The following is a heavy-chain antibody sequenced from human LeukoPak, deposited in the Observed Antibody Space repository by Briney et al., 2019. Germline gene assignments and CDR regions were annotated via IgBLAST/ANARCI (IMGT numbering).Heavy chain of an antibody. D-gene: IGHD3-16*01. Sequence: GGSLRLSCAASGFTFSSYSMNWVRQAPGKGLEWVSYISSSSSTIYYADSVKGRFTISRDNAKNSLYLQMNSLRAEDTAVYYCARDLKWYPDYVWGSYLSYFDYWGQGTLVTVSS. V-gene: IGHV3-48*01. CDR1: GFTFSSYS. J-gene: IGHJ4*02. CDR3: ARDLKWYPDYVWGSYLSYFDY. CDR2: ISSSSSTI.